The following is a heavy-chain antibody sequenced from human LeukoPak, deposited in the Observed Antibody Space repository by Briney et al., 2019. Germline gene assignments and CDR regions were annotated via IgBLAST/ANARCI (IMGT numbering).Heavy chain of an antibody. D-gene: IGHD3-22*01. CDR2: IWYDGSNK. J-gene: IGHJ4*02. V-gene: IGHV3-33*01. CDR1: GFTFSGYG. CDR3: ARADGSSGYSLITYFAY. Sequence: GGSLRLSCAASGFTFSGYGMHWVRQAPGKGLEWVAVIWYDGSNKYYADSVKGRFTISRDNSKNTLYLQMNSLRAEDTAVYYCARADGSSGYSLITYFAYWGQGTLVTVSS.